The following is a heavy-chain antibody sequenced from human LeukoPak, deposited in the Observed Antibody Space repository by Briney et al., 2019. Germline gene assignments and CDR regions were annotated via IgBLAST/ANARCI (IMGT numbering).Heavy chain of an antibody. CDR1: GYTFTSYG. CDR3: ARDVAAAVDYYYYMDV. J-gene: IGHJ6*03. V-gene: IGHV1-18*01. Sequence: ASVKVSCKASGYTFTSYGISWVRQAPGQGLEWMGWISAYNGNTNYAQKLQGRVTMTTDTSTSTAYMELRSLRSDDTAVYYCARDVAAAVDYYYYMDVWGKGTTVTVSS. D-gene: IGHD6-13*01. CDR2: ISAYNGNT.